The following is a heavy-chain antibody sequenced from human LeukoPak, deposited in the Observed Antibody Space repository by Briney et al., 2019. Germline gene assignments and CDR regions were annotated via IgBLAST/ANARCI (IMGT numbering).Heavy chain of an antibody. D-gene: IGHD3/OR15-3a*01. CDR3: AKDRTGKGDYFDY. Sequence: GRSLRLSCAAFGFTFDDYAMHWVRQAPGKGLEWVSAISWNRGSIGYTDPVKGRFTISRDNAKNSLYLQMNSLRAEDTALYYCAKDRTGKGDYFDYWGQGTLVTVSS. V-gene: IGHV3-9*01. CDR1: GFTFDDYA. J-gene: IGHJ4*02. CDR2: ISWNRGSI.